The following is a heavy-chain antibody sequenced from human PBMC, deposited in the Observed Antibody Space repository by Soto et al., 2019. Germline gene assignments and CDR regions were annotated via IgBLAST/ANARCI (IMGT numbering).Heavy chain of an antibody. J-gene: IGHJ5*02. Sequence: SETLSLTCAVSGDSINSSHWWNWVRQPPGKGLEWIGQISHSGSTNYNPSLTSRVNKSVDKSKNHFSLKLTSVTAADTAVYYCAREGGYCSPGNCHSLLWFDPWGQGTLVTVSS. V-gene: IGHV4-4*02. CDR3: AREGGYCSPGNCHSLLWFDP. CDR1: GDSINSSHW. D-gene: IGHD2-15*01. CDR2: ISHSGST.